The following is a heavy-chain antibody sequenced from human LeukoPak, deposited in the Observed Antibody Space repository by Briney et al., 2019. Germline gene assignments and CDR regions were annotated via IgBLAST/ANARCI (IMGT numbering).Heavy chain of an antibody. CDR1: GGSISSYY. Sequence: PSETLSLTCTVSGGSISSYYWSWIRQPPGKGLEWIGYIYYSGSTNYNPSLKSRVTISVDTSKNQFSLKLSSVTAADTAVYYCAREPGSDIVGAFDIWGQGTMVTVSS. J-gene: IGHJ3*02. D-gene: IGHD5-12*01. CDR2: IYYSGST. CDR3: AREPGSDIVGAFDI. V-gene: IGHV4-59*12.